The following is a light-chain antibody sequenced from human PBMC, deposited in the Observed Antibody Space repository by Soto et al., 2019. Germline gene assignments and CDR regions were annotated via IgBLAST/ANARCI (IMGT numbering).Light chain of an antibody. V-gene: IGLV2-14*01. Sequence: QSALTQPASVSGSPGQSITISCTGTSSDVGDYTYVSWYQQHPGKAPKLNIYEVSHRPSGVSNRFSGSKSGNTASLTISGLQADDEADYYFSSYTSSTTRVFATGTKLTVL. J-gene: IGLJ1*01. CDR3: SSYTSSTTRV. CDR2: EVS. CDR1: SSDVGDYTY.